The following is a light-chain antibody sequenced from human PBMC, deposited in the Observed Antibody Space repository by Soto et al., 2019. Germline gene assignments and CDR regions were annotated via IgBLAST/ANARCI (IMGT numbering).Light chain of an antibody. V-gene: IGKV1-5*03. J-gene: IGKJ1*01. CDR3: QHYYGCSEA. CDR1: PTISRW. CDR2: KPS. Sequence: DIQMTPSPSTLSGSLGDRVTITCRASPTISRWLAWYLKTPGQAPKLLIYKPSTLQSGVPSRFIGGCACTEVSLTISSLQPDDFSALYCQHYYGCSEAFGQGTKVDIK.